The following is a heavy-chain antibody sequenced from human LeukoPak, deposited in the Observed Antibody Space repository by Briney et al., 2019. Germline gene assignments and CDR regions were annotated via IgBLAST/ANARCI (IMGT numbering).Heavy chain of an antibody. Sequence: GGSLRLSCAASGFTVSSNYMSWVRQAPGKGREWVSVIYSGGSTYYADSVKGRFTISRDNSKNTLYLQVNSLRAEDTAVYYCARDPDYGSGSFDYWGQGTLVTVSP. CDR2: IYSGGST. J-gene: IGHJ4*02. CDR3: ARDPDYGSGSFDY. V-gene: IGHV3-66*01. D-gene: IGHD3-10*01. CDR1: GFTVSSNY.